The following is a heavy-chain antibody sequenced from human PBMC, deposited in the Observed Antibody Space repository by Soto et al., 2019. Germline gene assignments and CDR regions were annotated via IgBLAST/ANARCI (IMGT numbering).Heavy chain of an antibody. CDR1: GFTFSNAW. V-gene: IGHV3-15*01. D-gene: IGHD3-3*01. CDR2: IKSKTDGGTT. J-gene: IGHJ4*02. Sequence: GGSLRLSCAASGFTFSNAWMSWVRQAPGKGLEWAGRIKSKTDGGTTDYAAPVKGRFTISRDDSKNTLYLQMNSLKTEDTAVYYCTTISARFLEWPSGFDYWGQGTLVTVSS. CDR3: TTISARFLEWPSGFDY.